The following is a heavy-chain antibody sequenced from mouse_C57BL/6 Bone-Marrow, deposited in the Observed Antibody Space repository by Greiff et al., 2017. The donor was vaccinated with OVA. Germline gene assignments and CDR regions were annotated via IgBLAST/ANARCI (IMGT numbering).Heavy chain of an antibody. CDR1: GYTFTSYW. Sequence: VKLQQPGAELVMPGASVKLSCKASGYTFTSYWMHWVKQRPGQGLEWIGEIDPSDSYTNYNQKFKGKSTLTVDKSSSTAYMQLSSLTSEDSAVYYCARGSNYRYFDVWGTGTTVTVSS. CDR2: IDPSDSYT. CDR3: ARGSNYRYFDV. V-gene: IGHV1-69*01. D-gene: IGHD2-5*01. J-gene: IGHJ1*03.